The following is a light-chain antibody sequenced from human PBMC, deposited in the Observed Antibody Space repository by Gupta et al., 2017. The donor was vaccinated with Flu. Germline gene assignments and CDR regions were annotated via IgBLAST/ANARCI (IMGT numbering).Light chain of an antibody. Sequence: EIVLTQSPVTLSLSPGERATLSYRASETISTYLAWYQQKPGQAPRLLIYDASNRDTGIPARFSGSGSGTDFTLTISSRHPEDFAVYYCQQRSNWPPITFGGGTKVEIK. CDR2: DAS. J-gene: IGKJ4*01. CDR3: QQRSNWPPIT. CDR1: ETISTY. V-gene: IGKV3-11*01.